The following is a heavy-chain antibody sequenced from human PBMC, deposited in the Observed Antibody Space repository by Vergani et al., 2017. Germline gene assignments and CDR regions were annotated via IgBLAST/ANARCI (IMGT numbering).Heavy chain of an antibody. CDR1: GGSFSGYY. CDR2: INHSGST. CDR3: ARATWIQLSCWFDP. Sequence: QVQLQQWGAGLLKPSETLSLTCAVYGGSFSGYYWSWIRQPPGKGLEWIGEINHSGSTNYNPSLKSRVTISVDTSKNQFSLKLSSVPAADTAVYYCARATWIQLSCWFDPWGQGTLVTVSS. V-gene: IGHV4-34*01. J-gene: IGHJ5*02. D-gene: IGHD5-18*01.